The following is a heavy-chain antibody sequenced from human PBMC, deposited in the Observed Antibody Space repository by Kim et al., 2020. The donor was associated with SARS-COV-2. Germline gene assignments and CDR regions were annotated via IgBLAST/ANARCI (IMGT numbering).Heavy chain of an antibody. CDR1: GDFINSGGYY. CDR2: IQHSGGS. CDR3: ARDWGGAFDI. Sequence: SETLSLTCIVSGDFINSGGYYWSWLRQHPGKGLEWIGYIQHSGGSYYKPSLKSRLSISVDTSKNQFSLNLNSVTAADTAVYYCARDWGGAFDIWGQGTMVSVSS. V-gene: IGHV4-31*03. D-gene: IGHD3-16*01. J-gene: IGHJ3*02.